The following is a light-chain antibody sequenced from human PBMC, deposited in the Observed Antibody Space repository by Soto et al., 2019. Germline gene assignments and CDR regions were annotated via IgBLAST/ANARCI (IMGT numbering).Light chain of an antibody. J-gene: IGKJ1*01. CDR3: QQYGSSPRT. CDR2: GAS. CDR1: QSVYSSS. V-gene: IGKV3-20*01. Sequence: ETVLTQSPGTVSLSPGERATLSCRASQSVYSSSLAWYQLKPGQAPKLLIYGASRRATAIPDRFSGSGAGTDFTLTISRLEPEDFAVYSCQQYGSSPRTFGQGTKVDIK.